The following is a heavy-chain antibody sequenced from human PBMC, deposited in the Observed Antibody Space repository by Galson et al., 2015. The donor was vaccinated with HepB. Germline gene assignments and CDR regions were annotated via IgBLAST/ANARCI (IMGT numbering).Heavy chain of an antibody. J-gene: IGHJ4*02. Sequence: SVKVSCKASGYTFTSYAMHWVRQAPGQRLEWMGGIIPIFGTANYAQKFQGRVTITADKSTSTAYMELSSLRSEDTAVYYCARGGYCSGGSCYPWYFDYWGQGTLVTVSS. V-gene: IGHV1-69*06. D-gene: IGHD2-15*01. CDR2: IIPIFGTA. CDR3: ARGGYCSGGSCYPWYFDY. CDR1: GYTFTSYA.